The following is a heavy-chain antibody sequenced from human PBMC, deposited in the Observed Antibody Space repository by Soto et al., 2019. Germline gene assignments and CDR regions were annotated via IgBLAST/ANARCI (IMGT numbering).Heavy chain of an antibody. V-gene: IGHV3-23*01. CDR3: ARASKGSGYPPHAFDI. CDR1: GFTFSSHA. CDR2: ISASGGST. Sequence: GGSLRLSCAASGFTFSSHAMSWVRQAPGKGLEWVSSISASGGSTYYADSVKGRFTISRDNSKNTLYLQMNSLRAEDTAVYYCARASKGSGYPPHAFDIWGQGTMVTVSS. D-gene: IGHD3-22*01. J-gene: IGHJ3*02.